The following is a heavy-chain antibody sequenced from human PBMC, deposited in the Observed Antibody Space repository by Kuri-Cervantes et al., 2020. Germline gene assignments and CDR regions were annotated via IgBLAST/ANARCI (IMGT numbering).Heavy chain of an antibody. CDR3: AKKPDGSGWYR. J-gene: IGHJ5*02. CDR2: ISSSSTI. Sequence: LSLTCAASGFTFSDYYMNWVRQAPGKGLEWVSSISSSSTIYYADSVKGRFTISRDNAKNSLYLQMNSLRAEDTAVYYCAKKPDGSGWYRWGQGTLVTVSS. D-gene: IGHD6-19*01. CDR1: GFTFSDYY. V-gene: IGHV3-69-1*02.